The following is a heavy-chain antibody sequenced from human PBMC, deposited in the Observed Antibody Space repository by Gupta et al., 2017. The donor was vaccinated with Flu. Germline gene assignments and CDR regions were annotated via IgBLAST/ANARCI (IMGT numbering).Heavy chain of an antibody. Sequence: QVQLVQSGAEVKKPGSSVKVSCKASGGTLSSYAISWVRQAPGQGLEWMGGILPNFGTANYAQQLQGKGTMTADESTSTAYMELSSLRSEDTAVYDGARDRRGDTAKYGYCERWGRGTRGTVS. J-gene: IGHJ2*01. CDR3: ARDRRGDTAKYGYCER. V-gene: IGHV1-69*01. D-gene: IGHD5-18*01. CDR2: ILPNFGTA. CDR1: GGTLSSYA.